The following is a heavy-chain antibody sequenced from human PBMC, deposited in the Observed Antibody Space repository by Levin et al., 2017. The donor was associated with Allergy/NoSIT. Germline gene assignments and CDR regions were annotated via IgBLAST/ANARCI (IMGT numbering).Heavy chain of an antibody. CDR1: GGSISSSSYY. CDR2: IYYSGST. CDR3: ARWIYGGYFDY. V-gene: IGHV4-39*01. Sequence: SETLSLTCTVSGGSISSSSYYWGWIRQPPGKGLEWIGSIYYSGSTYYNPSLKSRVTISVDTSKNQFSLKLSSVTAADTAVYYCARWIYGGYFDYWGQGTLVTVSS. D-gene: IGHD4/OR15-4a*01. J-gene: IGHJ4*02.